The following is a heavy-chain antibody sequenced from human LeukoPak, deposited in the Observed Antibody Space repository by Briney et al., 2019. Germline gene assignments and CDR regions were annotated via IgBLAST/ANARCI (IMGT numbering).Heavy chain of an antibody. Sequence: GASVKVSCKASGYTFTSYYMHWVRQAPGQGLEWMGIISPSDGSTTYAQKFQGRVTMTRDTSTSTVYMDLSSLRSEDTAVYYCARGYPLDWNYFDYWGQGTLVTVSS. CDR1: GYTFTSYY. D-gene: IGHD3/OR15-3a*01. V-gene: IGHV1-46*01. J-gene: IGHJ4*02. CDR3: ARGYPLDWNYFDY. CDR2: ISPSDGST.